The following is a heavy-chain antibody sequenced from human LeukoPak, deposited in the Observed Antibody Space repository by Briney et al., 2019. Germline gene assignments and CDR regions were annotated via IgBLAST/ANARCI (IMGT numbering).Heavy chain of an antibody. D-gene: IGHD6-13*01. Sequence: GGSLGLSCAASGFTFSSYSMNWVRQAPGKGLEWISYITTSGGAKNYADSVKGRFTISRDNAENSLYLQMSSLRAEDTAVYYCATGYSSSSAGWGQGTLVTVSS. CDR3: ATGYSSSSAG. CDR2: ITTSGGAK. CDR1: GFTFSSYS. V-gene: IGHV3-48*01. J-gene: IGHJ4*02.